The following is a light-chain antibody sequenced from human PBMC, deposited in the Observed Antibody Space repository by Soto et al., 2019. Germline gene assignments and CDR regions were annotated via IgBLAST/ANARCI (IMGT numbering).Light chain of an antibody. V-gene: IGKV1-39*01. CDR1: QSISTY. CDR3: QQSYGAPFT. Sequence: DIQMTQSPSSLSASVGDRVSITCRASQSISTYLDWYQQKPGKAPNLLIYAASSLQSGVPSRFSGSGSGTDFTLTISSLQPEDFATYYCQQSYGAPFTVGPGTKVDIK. CDR2: AAS. J-gene: IGKJ3*01.